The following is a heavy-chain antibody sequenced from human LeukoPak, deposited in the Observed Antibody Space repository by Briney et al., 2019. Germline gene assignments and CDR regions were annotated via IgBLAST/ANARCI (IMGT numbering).Heavy chain of an antibody. D-gene: IGHD3-10*01. CDR3: ARVSERLLWFGELLPDFDY. CDR2: ISAYNDNT. Sequence: ASVKVSCKASGYTFTSYGISWVRQAPGRGLELMGWISAYNDNTKYSQKFQGRVTMTTDTSTTTAYMELRSLRSDDTAVYYCARVSERLLWFGELLPDFDYWGQGTLVTVSS. V-gene: IGHV1-18*01. J-gene: IGHJ4*02. CDR1: GYTFTSYG.